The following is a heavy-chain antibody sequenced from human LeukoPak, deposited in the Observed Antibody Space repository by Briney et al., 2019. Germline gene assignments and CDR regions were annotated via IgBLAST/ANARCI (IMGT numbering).Heavy chain of an antibody. V-gene: IGHV3-30*02. J-gene: IGHJ6*03. CDR1: GFTFSSYG. CDR3: AKEDVDTAMTYTLYYYYYMDV. CDR2: IRYDGSNK. Sequence: PGGSLRLSCAASGFTFSSYGMHWVRQAPGKGLEWVAFIRYDGSNKYYADSVKGRFTISRDNSKNTLYLQMNSLRAEDTAVYYCAKEDVDTAMTYTLYYYYYMDVWGKGTTVTVSS. D-gene: IGHD5-18*01.